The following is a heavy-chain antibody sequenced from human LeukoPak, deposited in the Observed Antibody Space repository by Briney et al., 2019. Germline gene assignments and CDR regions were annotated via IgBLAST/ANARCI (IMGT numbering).Heavy chain of an antibody. CDR3: ARTGSTVTMLYPFDH. Sequence: SETLSLTCTVSGGSIRSYYWSWIRQPPGKGLEWIGYIYYSGSTNYNPPLKSRVSISVDTSKNQFSLKLSSVTAADTAVYYCARTGSTVTMLYPFDHWGQGTLVTVSS. J-gene: IGHJ4*02. CDR1: GGSIRSYY. D-gene: IGHD4-17*01. V-gene: IGHV4-59*01. CDR2: IYYSGST.